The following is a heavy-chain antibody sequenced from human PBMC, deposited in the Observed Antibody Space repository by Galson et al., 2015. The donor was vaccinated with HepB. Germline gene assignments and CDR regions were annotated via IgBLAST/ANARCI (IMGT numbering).Heavy chain of an antibody. V-gene: IGHV1-69*04. CDR2: IIPILGIA. CDR3: ARDEGLFYSGSPRRFDY. J-gene: IGHJ4*02. CDR1: GGTFSSYT. Sequence: SVKVSCKASGGTFSSYTISWVRQAPGQGLEWMGRIIPILGIANYAQKFQGRVTITADKSTSTAYMELSSLRSEDTAVYYCARDEGLFYSGSPRRFDYWGQGTLVTVSS. D-gene: IGHD1-26*01.